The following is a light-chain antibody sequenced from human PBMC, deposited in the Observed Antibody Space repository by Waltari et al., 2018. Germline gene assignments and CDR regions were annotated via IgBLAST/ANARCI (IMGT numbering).Light chain of an antibody. CDR3: QTGGHGTWV. Sequence: QLVVTQSPSASAPLGASVKLTCTLSSGHSSNIVAWLQQQPEKGPRYWMKVNSDGSHIKGDDIPDRFSGSSSGAERYLTISSLQPDDEADYYCQTGGHGTWVFGGGTTLTVL. CDR2: VNSDGSH. CDR1: SGHSSNI. V-gene: IGLV4-69*01. J-gene: IGLJ3*02.